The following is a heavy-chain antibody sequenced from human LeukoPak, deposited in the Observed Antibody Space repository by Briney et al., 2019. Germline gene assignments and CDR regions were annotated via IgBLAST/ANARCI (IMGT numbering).Heavy chain of an antibody. V-gene: IGHV3-30*02. J-gene: IGHJ4*02. Sequence: GGSLRLSCAASGFTFSSYGMHRVRQAPGKGLEWVAFIRYDGSNKYYADSVKGRFTISRDNSKNTLYLQMNSLRAEDTAVYYCAKVRDPVAAAGTLFDYWGQGTLVTVSS. CDR1: GFTFSSYG. D-gene: IGHD6-13*01. CDR3: AKVRDPVAAAGTLFDY. CDR2: IRYDGSNK.